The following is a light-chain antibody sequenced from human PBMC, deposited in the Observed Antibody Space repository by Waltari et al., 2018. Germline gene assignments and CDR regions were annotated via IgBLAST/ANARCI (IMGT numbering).Light chain of an antibody. V-gene: IGKV1-5*03. Sequence: DIQMTKSPSTLSASLGDRVPITCRASQNIHSWLAWYQQKPGKAPKLIFYKASTLQTGVPTRFSGSVSGTDFTLTISSLQPDDFATYYCQQYDTVPYTFGLGTKVE. CDR2: KAS. CDR1: QNIHSW. J-gene: IGKJ2*01. CDR3: QQYDTVPYT.